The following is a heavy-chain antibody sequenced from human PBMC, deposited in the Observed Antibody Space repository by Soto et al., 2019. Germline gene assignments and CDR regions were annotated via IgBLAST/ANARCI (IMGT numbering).Heavy chain of an antibody. J-gene: IGHJ6*02. Sequence: EVQLVESGGGLVQPGGSLRLSCAASGFTFSSYWMHWVRQAPGKGLVWVSRINSDGSSTSYADSVKCRFTISRDNAKNTLYLQMNSLRAEDTAVDYCSRESSDFWSGYFSAGRTNGMDVWGQGTTVTVSS. V-gene: IGHV3-74*01. CDR2: INSDGSST. D-gene: IGHD3-3*01. CDR3: SRESSDFWSGYFSAGRTNGMDV. CDR1: GFTFSSYW.